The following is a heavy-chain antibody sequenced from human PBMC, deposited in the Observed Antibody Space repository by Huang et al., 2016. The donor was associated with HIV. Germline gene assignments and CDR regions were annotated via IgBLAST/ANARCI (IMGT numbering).Heavy chain of an antibody. D-gene: IGHD2-15*01. Sequence: EVQLVESGGGLVQPGTSLRLSCAASGFTFGDFNMNWVRQAPGKGVEWISYMSSISNSKLDADSVKGRCTISRDNARNSLYLQLKSLRVEDMAVYYCARESCSGGTCYLFDFWGQGVLVTVSS. CDR3: ARESCSGGTCYLFDF. CDR2: MSSISNSK. CDR1: GFTFGDFN. J-gene: IGHJ4*02. V-gene: IGHV3-48*04.